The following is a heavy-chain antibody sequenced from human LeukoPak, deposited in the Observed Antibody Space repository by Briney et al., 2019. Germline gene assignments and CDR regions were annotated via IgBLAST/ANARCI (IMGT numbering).Heavy chain of an antibody. J-gene: IGHJ6*04. V-gene: IGHV3-48*04. D-gene: IGHD3-10*02. CDR3: AELGITMIGGV. Sequence: GGSLRLSCAASGFTFNSHWMHWVRQAPGKGLEWVSYISSSGSTIYYADSVKGRFTISRDNAKNSLYLQMNSLRAEDTAVYYCAELGITMIGGVWGKGTTVTTSS. CDR2: ISSSGSTI. CDR1: GFTFNSHW.